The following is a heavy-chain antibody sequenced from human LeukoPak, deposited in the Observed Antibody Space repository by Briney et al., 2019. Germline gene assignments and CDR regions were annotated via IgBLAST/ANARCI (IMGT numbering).Heavy chain of an antibody. J-gene: IGHJ3*02. CDR3: ARKAQTGSHSGPFDI. V-gene: IGHV3-48*04. CDR1: GFTFSNYW. CDR2: ISTDSLTI. D-gene: IGHD1-26*01. Sequence: PGGSLRLSCAASGFTFSNYWMHWVRQAPGKGLEWISSISTDSLTIKYADFVSGQFTISRDNAEHLLFLQMNSLRAEDTAVYYCARKAQTGSHSGPFDIWGQGTLVTVSS.